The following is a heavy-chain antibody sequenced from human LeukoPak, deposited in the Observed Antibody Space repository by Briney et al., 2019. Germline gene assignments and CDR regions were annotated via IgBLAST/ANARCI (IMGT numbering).Heavy chain of an antibody. V-gene: IGHV4-59*01. CDR3: ARVFRVRGPTPHYYYYYYMDV. J-gene: IGHJ6*03. D-gene: IGHD3-10*01. Sequence: SETLSLTCTVSGGSISSYYWSWIRQPPGKGLEWIGYIYYSGSTNYNPSLKSRVTISVDTSKNQFSLKLSSVTAADTAVYYCARVFRVRGPTPHYYYYYYMDVWGKGTTVTVSS. CDR1: GGSISSYY. CDR2: IYYSGST.